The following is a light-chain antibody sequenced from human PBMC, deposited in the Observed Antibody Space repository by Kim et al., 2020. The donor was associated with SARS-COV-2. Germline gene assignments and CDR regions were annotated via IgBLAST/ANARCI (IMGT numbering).Light chain of an antibody. V-gene: IGKV3-20*01. J-gene: IGKJ5*01. Sequence: PGERATLSCRASQSVSSSYLAWYQQKPGQAPRLLIYGASSRATGIPDRFSGSGSGTDFTLTISRLEPEDFAVYYCQQYGSSSGITFGQGTRLEIK. CDR2: GAS. CDR1: QSVSSSY. CDR3: QQYGSSSGIT.